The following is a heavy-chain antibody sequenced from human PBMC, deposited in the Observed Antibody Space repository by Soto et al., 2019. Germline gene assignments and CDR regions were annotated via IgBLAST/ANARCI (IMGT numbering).Heavy chain of an antibody. J-gene: IGHJ4*02. CDR2: VSSSGSGT. D-gene: IGHD6-13*01. CDR3: ARVSAAAGLDY. CDR1: RFTFSSYA. V-gene: IGHV3-23*01. Sequence: GGSLRLSCAASRFTFSSYAMSWVRQAPGKGLDWVSVVSSSGSGTDYADSVKGRFTISRDNSKNTLYLQMNSLRAEDTAVYFCARVSAAAGLDYWGLGTLVTVSS.